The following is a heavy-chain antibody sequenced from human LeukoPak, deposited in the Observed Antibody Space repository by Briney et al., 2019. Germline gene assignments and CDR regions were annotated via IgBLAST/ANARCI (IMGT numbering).Heavy chain of an antibody. CDR1: GGTFSSYA. CDR2: IIPIFGIA. D-gene: IGHD3-22*01. V-gene: IGHV1-69*04. Sequence: SLKVSCTASGGTFSSYAISWGRQAPGQGLEWMGRIIPIFGIANYAQKFQGRVTITADKSTSTAYMELSSLRSEDTAVYYCARELRDSSGYYHPDYWGQGTLVTVSS. CDR3: ARELRDSSGYYHPDY. J-gene: IGHJ4*02.